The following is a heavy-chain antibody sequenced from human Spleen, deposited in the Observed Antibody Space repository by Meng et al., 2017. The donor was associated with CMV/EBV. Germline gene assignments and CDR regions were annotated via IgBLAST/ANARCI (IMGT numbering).Heavy chain of an antibody. V-gene: IGHV4-34*01. J-gene: IGHJ4*02. D-gene: IGHD6-19*01. CDR3: ARFYSSGPGMLDY. CDR2: ITHSGST. CDR1: GVSFSTYY. Sequence: GSLRLSCAVYGVSFSTYYWSWIRQPPGKGLEWIGEITHSGSTNYNPSLKSRVTISVDTSKNQFSLKLTSVTAADTAVYYCARFYSSGPGMLDYWGQGTLVTVSS.